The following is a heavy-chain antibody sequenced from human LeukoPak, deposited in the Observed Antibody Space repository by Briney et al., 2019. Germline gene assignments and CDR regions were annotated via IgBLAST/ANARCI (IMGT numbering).Heavy chain of an antibody. D-gene: IGHD3/OR15-3a*01. CDR1: GFTFSSYW. Sequence: PGGSLRLSCAASGFTFSSYWMSWVRQAPGKGLEWVANIKQDGSEKYYVDSVKGRFTISRDNAKNSLYLQMNSLRAEDTAVYYCARVVTFGLSRCDYWGQGTLVTVSS. J-gene: IGHJ4*02. CDR3: ARVVTFGLSRCDY. V-gene: IGHV3-7*01. CDR2: IKQDGSEK.